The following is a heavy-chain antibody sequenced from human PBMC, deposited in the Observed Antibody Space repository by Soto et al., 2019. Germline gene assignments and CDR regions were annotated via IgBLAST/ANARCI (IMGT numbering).Heavy chain of an antibody. V-gene: IGHV4-31*03. CDR2: ISHSGST. D-gene: IGHD5-18*01. J-gene: IGHJ4*02. CDR3: AREYTYGSNFFDC. CDR1: GGSISSAAYY. Sequence: QVQLQESGPGLVKPSQTLSLSCTVSGGSISSAAYYWSWIRQHPGKGLEWIGYISHSGSTYYTPSLKSRVIISADTSKTQFSLNLTSVTVADTAVYYCAREYTYGSNFFDCWGQGALVTVSS.